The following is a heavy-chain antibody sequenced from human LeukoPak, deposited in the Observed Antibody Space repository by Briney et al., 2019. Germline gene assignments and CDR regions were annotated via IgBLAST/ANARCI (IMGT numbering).Heavy chain of an antibody. CDR3: AGDWRVGGDFWSGYYLNYFDY. CDR1: GFTFSSYS. D-gene: IGHD3-3*01. CDR2: ISSSSSYI. J-gene: IGHJ4*02. Sequence: GGSLRLSCAASGFTFSSYSMNWVRQAPGKGLEWVASISSSSSYIYYADSVKGRFTISRDNAKNSLYLQMNRLRAEDTAGYYCAGDWRVGGDFWSGYYLNYFDYWGQGTLVTVSS. V-gene: IGHV3-21*01.